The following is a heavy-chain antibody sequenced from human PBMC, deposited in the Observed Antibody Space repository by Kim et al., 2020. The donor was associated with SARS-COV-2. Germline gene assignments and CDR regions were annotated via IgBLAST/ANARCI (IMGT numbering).Heavy chain of an antibody. Sequence: LKSRVTMSVDTSKNQFSLKLSSVTAADTAVYYCARDPSGEVGSSSCPFDYWGQGTLVTVSS. CDR3: ARDPSGEVGSSSCPFDY. J-gene: IGHJ4*02. D-gene: IGHD6-13*01. V-gene: IGHV4-4*06.